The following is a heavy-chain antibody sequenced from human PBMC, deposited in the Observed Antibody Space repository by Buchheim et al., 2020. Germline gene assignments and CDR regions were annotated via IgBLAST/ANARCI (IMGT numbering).Heavy chain of an antibody. CDR2: IWHDGSNK. CDR1: GFTFSSYG. V-gene: IGHV3-33*01. J-gene: IGHJ4*02. D-gene: IGHD3-22*01. Sequence: QVQLVESGGGVVQPGRSLRLSCAASGFTFSSYGMHWVRQAPGKGLEWVAVIWHDGSNKYYAASVKGRFTLSKDNSKSTLYLRMNSLRAEDTAMYYCARDSNDSSGYINYFDYWGQGTL. CDR3: ARDSNDSSGYINYFDY.